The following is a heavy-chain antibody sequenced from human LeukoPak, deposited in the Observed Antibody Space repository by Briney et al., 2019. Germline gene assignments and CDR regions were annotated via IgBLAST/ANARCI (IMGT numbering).Heavy chain of an antibody. J-gene: IGHJ4*02. CDR1: GYTLTELS. D-gene: IGHD3-22*01. CDR3: ATDPGYYYDSSGYYYGDY. Sequence: ASVKVSCKVSGYTLTELSMHWVRQAPGKGLEWMGGFDPEDGETTYAQKFQGRVTMTEDTSTDTAYMELSSLRSEDTAVYYCATDPGYYYDSSGYYYGDYWGQGTLVTVSS. CDR2: FDPEDGET. V-gene: IGHV1-24*01.